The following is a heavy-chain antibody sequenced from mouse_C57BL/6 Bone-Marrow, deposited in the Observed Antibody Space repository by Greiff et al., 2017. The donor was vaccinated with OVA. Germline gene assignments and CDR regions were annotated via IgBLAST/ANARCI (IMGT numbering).Heavy chain of an antibody. Sequence: QVQLQQPGAELVRPGSSVKLSCKASGYTFTSYWMDWVKQRPGQGLEWIGNIYPSDSETHYNQKFKDKATLTVDKSSSTAYMQLSGLPSEDSAVYYCARGDVPYFDYWGQGTTLTVSS. CDR2: IYPSDSET. D-gene: IGHD3-3*01. CDR3: ARGDVPYFDY. J-gene: IGHJ2*01. V-gene: IGHV1-61*01. CDR1: GYTFTSYW.